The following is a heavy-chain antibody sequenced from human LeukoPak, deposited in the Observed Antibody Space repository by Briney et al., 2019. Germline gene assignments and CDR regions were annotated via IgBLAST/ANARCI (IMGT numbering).Heavy chain of an antibody. Sequence: GGSLRLSCVASGFTFSAYTMNWVRQAPGKGLEWVSFISSSSTYIYYADSVKGRFTISRDNAKNTLYLQMNSLKTEDTAVYYCTPYTDWGQGTLVTVSS. CDR2: ISSSSTYI. J-gene: IGHJ4*02. V-gene: IGHV3-21*03. CDR3: TPYTD. D-gene: IGHD2-2*02. CDR1: GFTFSAYT.